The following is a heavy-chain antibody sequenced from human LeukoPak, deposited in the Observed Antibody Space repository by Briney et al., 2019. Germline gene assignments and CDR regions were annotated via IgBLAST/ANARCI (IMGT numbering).Heavy chain of an antibody. CDR2: INPSGGST. D-gene: IGHD5-24*01. CDR3: ARDCRDGYPSLLMDV. Sequence: RASVTVSCKASGYTFTSYYMHWVRQAPGQGLEWMGIINPSGGSTSYAQKFQGRVTMTRDMSTSTVYMELSSLRSEDTAVYYCARDCRDGYPSLLMDVWGKGTTVTVSS. J-gene: IGHJ6*03. V-gene: IGHV1-46*01. CDR1: GYTFTSYY.